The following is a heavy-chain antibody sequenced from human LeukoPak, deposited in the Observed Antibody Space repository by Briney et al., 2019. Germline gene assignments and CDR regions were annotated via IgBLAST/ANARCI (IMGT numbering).Heavy chain of an antibody. CDR1: GYTFTGYY. CDR2: FDPEDGET. CDR3: ATPVPTTMIVETYYFDY. D-gene: IGHD3-22*01. V-gene: IGHV1-24*01. J-gene: IGHJ4*02. Sequence: ASVKVSCKASGYTFTGYYMHWVRQAPGKGLEWMGGFDPEDGETIYAQKFQGRVTMTEDTSTDTAYMELSSLRSEDTAVYYCATPVPTTMIVETYYFDYWGQGTLVTVSS.